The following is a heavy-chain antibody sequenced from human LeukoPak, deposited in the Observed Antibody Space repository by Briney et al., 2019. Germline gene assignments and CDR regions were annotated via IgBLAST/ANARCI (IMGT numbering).Heavy chain of an antibody. V-gene: IGHV3-11*04. CDR2: ISSSGSTI. D-gene: IGHD3-3*01. Sequence: GGSLRLSCAASGFTFSDYYMSWIRQAPGKGLEWVSYISSSGSTIYHADSVKGRFTISRDNSKNTLYLQMNSLRAEDTAVYYCAKDPTTIFGVVIEYYFDYWGQGTLVTVSS. CDR1: GFTFSDYY. J-gene: IGHJ4*02. CDR3: AKDPTTIFGVVIEYYFDY.